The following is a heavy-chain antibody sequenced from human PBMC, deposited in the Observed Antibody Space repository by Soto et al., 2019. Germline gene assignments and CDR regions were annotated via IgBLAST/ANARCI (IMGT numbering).Heavy chain of an antibody. J-gene: IGHJ4*02. CDR1: GFTFSSHA. V-gene: IGHV3-23*01. D-gene: IGHD3-9*01. CDR3: AKEGLSRHFDFDS. CDR2: IIGSGGET. Sequence: GGSLRLSCAASGFTFSSHAMSWVRQAPGKGLEWLSSIIGSGGETFYADSVKGRFTISRDNSRNTLFLQMNNLRAEDAAVYYCAKEGLSRHFDFDSWGQGTLVTVSS.